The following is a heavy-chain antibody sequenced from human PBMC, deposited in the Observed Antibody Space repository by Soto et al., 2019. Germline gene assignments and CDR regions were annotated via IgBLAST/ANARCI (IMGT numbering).Heavy chain of an antibody. CDR2: ISSDSRTI. CDR3: ARIKLVEWFFINVDVYDMDV. J-gene: IGHJ6*02. Sequence: GGSLRLSCVASGFSLSDYAVNWVRQAPGKGLEWASFISSDSRTIYYADSVEGRFTVSRDNARNSVSLQMDSLRDEDAAVYYCARIKLVEWFFINVDVYDMDVWGQGTPLTVSS. V-gene: IGHV3-48*02. D-gene: IGHD3-3*01. CDR1: GFSLSDYA.